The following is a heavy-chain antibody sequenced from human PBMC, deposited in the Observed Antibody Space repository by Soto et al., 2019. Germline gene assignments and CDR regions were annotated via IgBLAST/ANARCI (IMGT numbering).Heavy chain of an antibody. V-gene: IGHV3-23*01. D-gene: IGHD1-26*01. CDR1: GLDFSSEV. J-gene: IGHJ6*02. Sequence: PGGSLRLSCAASGLDFSSEVMCWVRQAPGKGLEWVSSISGSGRTIYSADSMRGRFAISRDNSKNSLYLQLNNLRVDDTAVYYCAKVGPSYYYGMDVWGQGITVTVSS. CDR2: ISGSGRTI. CDR3: AKVGPSYYYGMDV.